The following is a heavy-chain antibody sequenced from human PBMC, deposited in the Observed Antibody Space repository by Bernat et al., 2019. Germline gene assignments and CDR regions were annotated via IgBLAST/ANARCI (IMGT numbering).Heavy chain of an antibody. CDR1: GFTFSSYA. D-gene: IGHD3-10*01. CDR2: ISGSGGST. Sequence: EVQLLESGGGLVQPGGSLRLSCAASGFTFSSYAMSWVRQAPGKGLEWVSAISGSGGSTYYADSVKGRFTIYRDNSKNTLYLQMNSLRAEDTAVYYCAKDYRLVRRGVIILYYFDYWGQGTLVTVSS. V-gene: IGHV3-23*01. CDR3: AKDYRLVRRGVIILYYFDY. J-gene: IGHJ4*02.